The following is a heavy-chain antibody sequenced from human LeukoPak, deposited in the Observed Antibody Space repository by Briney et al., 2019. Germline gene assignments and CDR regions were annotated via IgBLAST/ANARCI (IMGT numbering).Heavy chain of an antibody. CDR1: GYTFTDYY. J-gene: IGHJ4*02. D-gene: IGHD3-16*01. CDR3: ARGIYSYAGQASGGY. Sequence: ASVKVSCKASGYTFTDYYIHWVRQAPGQGLEWMGWINPNSGATNYAQKFQGRVTMTRDTSISTAYMELSRLTSDDTAVYYCARGIYSYAGQASGGYWGQGTLITVSS. CDR2: INPNSGAT. V-gene: IGHV1-2*02.